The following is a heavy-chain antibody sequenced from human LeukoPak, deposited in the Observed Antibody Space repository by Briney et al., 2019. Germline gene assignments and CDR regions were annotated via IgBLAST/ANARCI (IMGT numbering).Heavy chain of an antibody. CDR3: ARHLRGDQRPHYYYYYGMDV. CDR2: IYPGDSDT. J-gene: IGHJ6*02. CDR1: GYSFTSYW. V-gene: IGHV5-51*01. Sequence: GESLKISCKGSGYSFTSYWIGWVRQMPGKGLEWMGIIYPGDSDTRYSPSFQGQVTISADKSISTAYLQWSSLKASDTAMYYCARHLRGDQRPHYYYYYGMDVWGQGTTVTASS. D-gene: IGHD4-17*01.